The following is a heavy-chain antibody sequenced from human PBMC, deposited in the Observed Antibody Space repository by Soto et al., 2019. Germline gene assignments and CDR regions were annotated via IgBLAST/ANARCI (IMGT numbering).Heavy chain of an antibody. V-gene: IGHV6-1*01. CDR3: ARLIGNSWLDS. J-gene: IGHJ5*01. Sequence: TQTLSLTCAISGDSVSTNSATCDWIRPSPSRGLEWLGRTYYRSKWYNDYAVSVKGRITINPDTSNNQVSLQLNSVTPDDTAVYYCARLIGNSWLDSWGQGTLVTVSS. CDR1: GDSVSTNSAT. CDR2: TYYRSKWYN. D-gene: IGHD2-8*01.